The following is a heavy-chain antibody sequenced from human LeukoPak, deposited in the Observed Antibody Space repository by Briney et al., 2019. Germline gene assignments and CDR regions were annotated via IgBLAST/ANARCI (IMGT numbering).Heavy chain of an antibody. D-gene: IGHD4-17*01. CDR3: ARRVAVKPRYYFDY. V-gene: IGHV4-59*08. CDR1: XXXXSSYY. J-gene: IGHJ4*02. CDR2: IYYSGNT. Sequence: SETLSLXCXXSXXXXSSYYXSWIRQPPGKGLEWIGYIYYSGNTNSNPSLKSRVTISLDTSKNQFSLRLSSVTAADTAVYYCARRVAVKPRYYFDYWGQGAMVTVSS.